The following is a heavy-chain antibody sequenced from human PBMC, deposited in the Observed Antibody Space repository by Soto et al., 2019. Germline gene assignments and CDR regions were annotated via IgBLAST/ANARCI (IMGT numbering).Heavy chain of an antibody. D-gene: IGHD3-22*01. CDR3: ARQTDDSSGYDDAFDI. CDR1: GGSTSSSSYD. V-gene: IGHV4-39*01. Sequence: SETLSLTFTVSGGSTSSSSYDWGCIRQPPGKGLEWIGSIYYSGSTYYNSSLKSRVTISVDTSKNQFSLKLSSVTAADTAVYYCARQTDDSSGYDDAFDIWGQGTMVT. J-gene: IGHJ3*02. CDR2: IYYSGST.